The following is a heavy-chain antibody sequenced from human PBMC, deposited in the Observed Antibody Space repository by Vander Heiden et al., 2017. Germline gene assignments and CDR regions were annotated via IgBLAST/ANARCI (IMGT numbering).Heavy chain of an antibody. CDR3: AKVRGAFSDAFDV. CDR2: ISWNGGSV. D-gene: IGHD1-26*01. V-gene: IGHV3-9*01. J-gene: IGHJ3*01. CDR1: GFPVDDYA. Sequence: EVQLVESGGGSVQPGRSLRLSCAASGFPVDDYAMQWVRQAPGKGLEWVSGISWNGGSVVYADSVKGRFTMSRDNAKNSLYLQMNSLRAEDTALYFCAKVRGAFSDAFDVWGHGTMVTISS.